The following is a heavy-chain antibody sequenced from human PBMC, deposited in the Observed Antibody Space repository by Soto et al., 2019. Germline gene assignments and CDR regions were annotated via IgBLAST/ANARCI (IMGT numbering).Heavy chain of an antibody. CDR3: GRVLDFGSGYYKGKFFYFDY. CDR1: GFTFSSYW. Sequence: GGSLRLSCAASGFTFSSYWMSWVRQAPGKGLEWVADIKQDGSEKYYVDSVKGRFTISRDNAKNSLYRQMNSLRAEETAVYYCGRVLDFGSGYYKGKFFYFDYWGQGTVVTVSS. V-gene: IGHV3-7*03. CDR2: IKQDGSEK. D-gene: IGHD3-3*01. J-gene: IGHJ4*02.